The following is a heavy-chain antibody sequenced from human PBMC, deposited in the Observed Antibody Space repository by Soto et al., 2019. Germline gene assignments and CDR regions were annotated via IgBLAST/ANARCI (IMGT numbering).Heavy chain of an antibody. Sequence: SETLSLTCSLSGGSIGGYDGSWIRQPPGKGLEWIGYIYYSGSTNYNPSPKSRVTISVDTSKNQFSLKLSSVTAADTAVYYCARRYGSSFDYWGQGTLVTVSS. D-gene: IGHD5-12*01. CDR2: IYYSGST. CDR3: ARRYGSSFDY. J-gene: IGHJ4*02. V-gene: IGHV4-59*08. CDR1: GGSIGGYD.